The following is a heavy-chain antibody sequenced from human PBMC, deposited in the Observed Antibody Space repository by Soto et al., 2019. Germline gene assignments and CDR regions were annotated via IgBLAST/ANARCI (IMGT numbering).Heavy chain of an antibody. J-gene: IGHJ6*02. V-gene: IGHV1-58*01. CDR1: GFTFTSSA. CDR3: AVTYYDFWSGYYRYYYGMDV. CDR2: IVVGSGNT. Sequence: QMQLVQSGPEVKKPGTSVKVSCKASGFTFTSSAVQWVRQARGQRLEWIGWIVVGSGNTNYAQKFQERVTITRDMSTSTAYVELSSLRSEDTAVYYCAVTYYDFWSGYYRYYYGMDVWGQGTTVTVSS. D-gene: IGHD3-3*01.